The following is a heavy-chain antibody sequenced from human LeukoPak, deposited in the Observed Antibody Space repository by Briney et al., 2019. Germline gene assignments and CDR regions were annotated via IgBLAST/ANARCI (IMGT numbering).Heavy chain of an antibody. CDR3: ARDLGGGGSWTNYFDY. V-gene: IGHV1-18*01. Sequence: GASVKVSCKASGYTFTSYGISWARQAPGQGLEWMGWISAYNGNTNYAQKLQGRVTMTTDTSTSTAYMELRSLRSDDTAVYYCARDLGGGGSWTNYFDYWGQGTLVTVSS. J-gene: IGHJ4*02. CDR2: ISAYNGNT. D-gene: IGHD2-15*01. CDR1: GYTFTSYG.